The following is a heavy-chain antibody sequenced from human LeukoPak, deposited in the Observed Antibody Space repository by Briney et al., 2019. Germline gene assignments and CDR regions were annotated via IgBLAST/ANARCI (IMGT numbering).Heavy chain of an antibody. Sequence: GASVKVSCKASGYTFTGYYMHWVRQAPGQGLEWMGWINPNSGGTNYAQKFQGRVTMTRDTSISTAYMELSRLRSDDTAVYYCARDSSGYYYDSSGYYYVEYYFDYWGQGTLVTVS. J-gene: IGHJ4*02. CDR3: ARDSSGYYYDSSGYYYVEYYFDY. CDR2: INPNSGGT. V-gene: IGHV1-2*02. CDR1: GYTFTGYY. D-gene: IGHD3-22*01.